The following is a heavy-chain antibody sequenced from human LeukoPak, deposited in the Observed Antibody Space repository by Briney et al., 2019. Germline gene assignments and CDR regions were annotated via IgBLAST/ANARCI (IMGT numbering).Heavy chain of an antibody. CDR2: VNNDGSST. Sequence: GGSLRLSCAASGFTFSSYSMNWVRQAPGKGLVWVSRVNNDGSSTSYADSVKGRFTISRDNTKNTLYLQMNSLRAEDTAVYYCARDLNDLLQNYRSTWYPADYWGQGTLVTVSS. J-gene: IGHJ4*02. V-gene: IGHV3-74*01. CDR1: GFTFSSYS. D-gene: IGHD6-13*01. CDR3: ARDLNDLLQNYRSTWYPADY.